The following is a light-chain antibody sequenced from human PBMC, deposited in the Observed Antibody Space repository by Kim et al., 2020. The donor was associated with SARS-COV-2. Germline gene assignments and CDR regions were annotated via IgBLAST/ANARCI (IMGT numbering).Light chain of an antibody. CDR1: QSVSSRY. CDR3: QQYGSSPLYA. V-gene: IGKV3-20*01. Sequence: EIVLTQSPGTLSLSPGERATLSCRASQSVSSRYLAWYQQKPGQAPRLLIYGTSNRATGIPDRFGGSGSGTDFTLTISRLEPEDSAVYYCQQYGSSPLYAFGQGTKVDIK. J-gene: IGKJ2*01. CDR2: GTS.